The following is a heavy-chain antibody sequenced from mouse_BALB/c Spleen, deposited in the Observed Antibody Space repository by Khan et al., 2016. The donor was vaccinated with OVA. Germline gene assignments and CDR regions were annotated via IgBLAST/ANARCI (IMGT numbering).Heavy chain of an antibody. CDR3: ARGYDCFAS. CDR1: GYSFTLYY. J-gene: IGHJ3*01. CDR2: VNPNTDNI. V-gene: IGHV1-18*01. D-gene: IGHD2-14*01. Sequence: VRLQQSGPDLVKPGASVKLSCKASGYSFTLYYMRWVKQSHGKSLEWIGRVNPNTDNINYNQEFTGKAILTVDKSSNTAYMELRSLTSEDSAVYFCARGYDCFASGGQGTLVTVSA.